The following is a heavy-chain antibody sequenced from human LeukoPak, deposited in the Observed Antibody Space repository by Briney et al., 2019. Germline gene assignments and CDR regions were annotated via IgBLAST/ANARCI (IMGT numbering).Heavy chain of an antibody. V-gene: IGHV4-34*01. CDR1: GESFSGYY. J-gene: IGHJ5*02. CDR2: INHSGST. CDR3: ARDRSARWFDP. Sequence: SETLSLTCAVYGESFSGYYWTWIRQPPGKGLEWIGEINHSGSTNYNPSLKSRVTISVDTSKNQFSLKLSSVTAADTAVYYCARDRSARWFDPWGQGTLVTVSS. D-gene: IGHD6-6*01.